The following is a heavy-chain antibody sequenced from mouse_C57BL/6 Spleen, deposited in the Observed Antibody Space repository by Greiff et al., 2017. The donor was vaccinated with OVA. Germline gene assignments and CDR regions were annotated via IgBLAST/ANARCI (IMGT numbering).Heavy chain of an antibody. V-gene: IGHV1-63*01. CDR2: IYPGGGYT. CDR3: ARSGSYAMDD. D-gene: IGHD3-1*01. CDR1: GYTFTNYW. Sequence: QVQLQQSGAELVRPGTSVKMSCKASGYTFTNYWIGWAKQRPGHGLEWIGDIYPGGGYTNYNEKFKGKATLTADKSSSTAYMQFSSLTSEDSAIYYCARSGSYAMDDWGQGTSVTVSS. J-gene: IGHJ4*01.